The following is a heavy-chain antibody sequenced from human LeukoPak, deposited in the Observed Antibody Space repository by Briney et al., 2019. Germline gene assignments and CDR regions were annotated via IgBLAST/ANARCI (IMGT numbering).Heavy chain of an antibody. D-gene: IGHD2-21*02. V-gene: IGHV4-34*01. CDR1: GGPFSGYY. Sequence: SETLSLTCAVYGGPFSGYYWSWIRQPPGKGLEWIGEINHSGSTNYNPSLKSRVTISVDTSKNQFSLKLNSVTAADTAVYYCARVTDPRYNWFDPWGQGTLVTVSS. CDR3: ARVTDPRYNWFDP. J-gene: IGHJ5*02. CDR2: INHSGST.